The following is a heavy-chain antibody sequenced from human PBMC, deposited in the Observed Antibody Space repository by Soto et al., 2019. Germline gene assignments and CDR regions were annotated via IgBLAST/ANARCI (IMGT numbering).Heavy chain of an antibody. V-gene: IGHV2-70*01. D-gene: IGHD2-15*01. Sequence: SGPTLVNPTQTLTLTCTFSGFSLSTSGMCVSWIRQPPGKALEWLALIDWDDDKYYSTSLKTRLTISKDTSKNQVVLTMTNMDPVDTATYHCARIYYCSGGNCYEANGAFDIWGQGTMVT. CDR2: IDWDDDK. CDR1: GFSLSTSGMC. CDR3: ARIYYCSGGNCYEANGAFDI. J-gene: IGHJ3*02.